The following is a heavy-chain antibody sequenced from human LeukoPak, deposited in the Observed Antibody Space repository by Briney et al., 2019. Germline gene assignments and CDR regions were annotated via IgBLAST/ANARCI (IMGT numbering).Heavy chain of an antibody. Sequence: PGRSLRLSCAASGFIFSSYAMHWVRQAPGKGLEWVAVISYDGSNKYYADSVKGRFTISRDNSKNTLYLQMNSLRAEDTAVYYCARVSCCWVYSSSWYFDVGKRGMDVWGQGTTVTVSS. CDR3: ARVSCCWVYSSSWYFDVGKRGMDV. J-gene: IGHJ6*02. D-gene: IGHD6-13*01. V-gene: IGHV3-30*04. CDR2: ISYDGSNK. CDR1: GFIFSSYA.